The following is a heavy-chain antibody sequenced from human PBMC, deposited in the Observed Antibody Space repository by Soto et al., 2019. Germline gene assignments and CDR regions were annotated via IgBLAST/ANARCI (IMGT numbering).Heavy chain of an antibody. D-gene: IGHD3-22*01. Sequence: GASVKVSCKASGGTFSSYAISWVRQAPGQGLEWMGGIIPIFGTANYAQKFQGRVTITADESTSTAYMELSSLRSEDTAVYYCARDLLPYDSSGFFDYWGQGTLVTVSS. CDR3: ARDLLPYDSSGFFDY. J-gene: IGHJ4*02. CDR1: GGTFSSYA. CDR2: IIPIFGTA. V-gene: IGHV1-69*13.